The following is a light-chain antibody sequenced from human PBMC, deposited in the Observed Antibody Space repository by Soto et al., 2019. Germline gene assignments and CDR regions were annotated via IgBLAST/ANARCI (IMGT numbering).Light chain of an antibody. J-gene: IGKJ1*01. CDR3: QHYSSVWA. CDR1: QGISSY. Sequence: AIQLTQSPSSLSASVGDRVTISCRMSQGISSYLAWYQQKPGKAPELLIYAASTLHSGVPSRFSGSASGTEFTLTISCLHPDDFATYYCQHYSSVWAFGQGTKVDIK. V-gene: IGKV1D-8*02. CDR2: AAS.